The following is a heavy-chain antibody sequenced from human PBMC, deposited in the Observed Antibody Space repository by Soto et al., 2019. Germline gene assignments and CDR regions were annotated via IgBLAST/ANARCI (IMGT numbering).Heavy chain of an antibody. D-gene: IGHD2-2*01. J-gene: IGHJ6*02. CDR3: ARGTSSYYDYGMDV. Sequence: SETLSLTCAVSGDSISRGGYSWTWIRQPPGKALEWIGNIYDSGSTSYNPSLKSRVTMSVDTSKNQFSLRLTSVTAADTAVYFCARGTSSYYDYGMDVWGQGTTVTVSS. CDR2: IYDSGST. CDR1: GDSISRGGYS. V-gene: IGHV4-30-2*01.